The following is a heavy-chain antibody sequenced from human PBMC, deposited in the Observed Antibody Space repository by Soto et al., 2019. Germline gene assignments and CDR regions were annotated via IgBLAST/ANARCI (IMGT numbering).Heavy chain of an antibody. Sequence: AMSWVRQAPGKGLEWVATLSSGGGTTYYTDSVKGRFTISRDNSMNLLYLQMNSLRADDTAVYYCAKDGDWYDFSTGYYSRGNYFDYWGQGTLVTVSS. CDR3: AKDGDWYDFSTGYYSRGNYFDY. CDR1: A. J-gene: IGHJ4*02. D-gene: IGHD3-3*01. CDR2: LSSGGGTT. V-gene: IGHV3-23*01.